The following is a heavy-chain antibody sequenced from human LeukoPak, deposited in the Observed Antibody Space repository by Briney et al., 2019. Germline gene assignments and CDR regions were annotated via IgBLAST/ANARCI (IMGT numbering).Heavy chain of an antibody. Sequence: PGGSLRLSCAASGFTFSSYAMHWVRQAPGKGLEWVAVISYDGSNKYYADSVKGRFTISRDNSKNTLYLQMNSLRAEDTAVYYCAKPYSGSYPNWFDPWGQGTLVTVSS. D-gene: IGHD1-26*01. J-gene: IGHJ5*02. V-gene: IGHV3-30-3*02. CDR2: ISYDGSNK. CDR3: AKPYSGSYPNWFDP. CDR1: GFTFSSYA.